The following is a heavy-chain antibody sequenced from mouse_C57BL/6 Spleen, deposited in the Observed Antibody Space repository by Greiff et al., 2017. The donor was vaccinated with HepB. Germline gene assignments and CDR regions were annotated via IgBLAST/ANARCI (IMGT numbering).Heavy chain of an antibody. CDR1: GYTFTSYW. V-gene: IGHV1-50*01. CDR3: ARRRNYAMDY. CDR2: IDPSDSYT. Sequence: QVQLQHPGAELVKPGASVKLSCKASGYTFTSYWMQWVKQRPGQGLEWIGEIDPSDSYTNYNQKFKGKATLTVDTSSSTAYMKLSSLTSEDSAVYYCARRRNYAMDYWGQGTSVTVSS. J-gene: IGHJ4*01.